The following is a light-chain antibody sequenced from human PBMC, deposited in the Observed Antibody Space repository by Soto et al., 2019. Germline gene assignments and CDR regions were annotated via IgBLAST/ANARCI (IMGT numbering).Light chain of an antibody. CDR2: DVS. V-gene: IGLV2-14*03. CDR3: SSYTASSTYV. Sequence: QSVLTQPASVSGSPVQSITISCTGTSSVVGGYNYVSWYQHHPGKAPKLMIFDVSNRPSGVSNRFSGSKSGNTASLTISGLQAEDEADYYCSSYTASSTYVFGTGTKVTVL. CDR1: SSVVGGYNY. J-gene: IGLJ1*01.